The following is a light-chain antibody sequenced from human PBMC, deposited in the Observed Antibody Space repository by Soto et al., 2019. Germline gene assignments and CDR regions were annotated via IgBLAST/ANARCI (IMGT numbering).Light chain of an antibody. CDR2: GAS. CDR1: QSVSSSY. V-gene: IGKV3-20*01. Sequence: EIELTQSPGTLSLSPGERATLSCRASQSVSSSYLAWYQQKPGQAPRLLIYGASSRATGIPDRFSGSGSGTDFTLTISRLEPEDFAVYYCQQYGSSPLTLGGGTKVEI. J-gene: IGKJ4*01. CDR3: QQYGSSPLT.